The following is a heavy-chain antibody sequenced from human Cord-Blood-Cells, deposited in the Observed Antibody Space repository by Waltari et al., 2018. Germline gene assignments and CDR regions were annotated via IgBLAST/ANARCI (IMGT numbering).Heavy chain of an antibody. V-gene: IGHV3-7*01. J-gene: IGHJ4*02. D-gene: IGHD3-22*01. CDR2: IKQDGSEK. Sequence: EVQLVESGGGLVQPGGSLRLSCAASGFTFSSYWMSWVRQAQGKGLEWVANIKQDGSEKYYVDSVKGRFTISRDNAKNSLYLQMNSLRAEDTAVYYCARDGRYYYDSSGYYFDYWGQGTLVTVSS. CDR1: GFTFSSYW. CDR3: ARDGRYYYDSSGYYFDY.